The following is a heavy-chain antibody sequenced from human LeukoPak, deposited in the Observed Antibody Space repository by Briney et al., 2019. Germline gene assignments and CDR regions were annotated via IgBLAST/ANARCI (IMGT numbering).Heavy chain of an antibody. CDR1: GGSISSSSYY. D-gene: IGHD4-17*01. J-gene: IGHJ6*02. V-gene: IGHV4-61*02. CDR3: ARGLPGSEYYGDYPTTYYYYGMDV. Sequence: SETLSLTCTVSGGSISSSSYYWSWIRQPAGKGLEWIGRIYTSGSTNYNPSLKSRVTMSVDTSKNQFSLKLSSVTAADTAVYYCARGLPGSEYYGDYPTTYYYYGMDVWGQGTTVTVSS. CDR2: IYTSGST.